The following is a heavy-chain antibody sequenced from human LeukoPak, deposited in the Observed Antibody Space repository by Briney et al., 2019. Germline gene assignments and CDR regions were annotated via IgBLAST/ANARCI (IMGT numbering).Heavy chain of an antibody. D-gene: IGHD3-3*01. J-gene: IGHJ6*02. V-gene: IGHV3-33*01. CDR1: GFTFSSYG. Sequence: GGSLRLSCAASGFTFSSYGMHWVRQAPGKGLEWVAVIWYDGSNKYYADSVKGRFTISRDNSKNTLYLQMNSLRAEDTAVYYCARAPYDFPRYGMDVWGQGTTVTVSS. CDR2: IWYDGSNK. CDR3: ARAPYDFPRYGMDV.